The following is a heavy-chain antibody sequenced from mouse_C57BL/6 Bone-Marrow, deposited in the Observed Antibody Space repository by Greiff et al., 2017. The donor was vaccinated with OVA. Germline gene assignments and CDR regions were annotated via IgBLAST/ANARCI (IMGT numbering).Heavy chain of an antibody. D-gene: IGHD1-1*01. CDR2: INPYNGGT. V-gene: IGHV1-19*01. Sequence: EVKLQESGPVLVKPGASVKMSCKASGYTFTDYYMNWVKQSHGKSLEWIGVINPYNGGTSYNQKFKGKATLTVDKSSSTAYLELNSLTSEDSAVYYCARRGNYYGSSPYWYFDVWGTGTTVTVSS. CDR1: GYTFTDYY. J-gene: IGHJ1*03. CDR3: ARRGNYYGSSPYWYFDV.